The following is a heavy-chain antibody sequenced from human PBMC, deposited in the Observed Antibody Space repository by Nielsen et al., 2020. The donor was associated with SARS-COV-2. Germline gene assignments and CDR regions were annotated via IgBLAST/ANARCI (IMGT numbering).Heavy chain of an antibody. Sequence: SPNTPCAAFGFTFSTYGMHWVRQAPGKGLEWVAAISYDGSNKYYVDSVKGRFTISRDNSKNTLYLQMSSLREEDTAVYYCAKDWTAIVVVPSGGVDYWGQGTLVTVSS. V-gene: IGHV3-30*18. D-gene: IGHD2-15*01. CDR3: AKDWTAIVVVPSGGVDY. CDR2: ISYDGSNK. CDR1: GFTFSTYG. J-gene: IGHJ4*02.